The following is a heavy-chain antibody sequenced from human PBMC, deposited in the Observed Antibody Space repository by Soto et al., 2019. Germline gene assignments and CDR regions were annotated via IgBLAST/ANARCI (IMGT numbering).Heavy chain of an antibody. J-gene: IGHJ4*02. CDR2: IYHRGRT. CDR3: ASVHEYGDYVH. V-gene: IGHV4-31*03. Sequence: SETLSLTCTVSGGALSSGGHYWSWIRRLPGKGLEWIGYIYHRGRTDYNPSLKSRATISEDTSKNQFSLTVRSVTAADTAIYFCASVHEYGDYVHLGQGILVTV. CDR1: GGALSSGGHY. D-gene: IGHD4-17*01.